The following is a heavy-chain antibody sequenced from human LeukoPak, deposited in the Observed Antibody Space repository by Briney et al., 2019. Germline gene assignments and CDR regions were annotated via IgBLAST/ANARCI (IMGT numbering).Heavy chain of an antibody. V-gene: IGHV3-11*03. J-gene: IGHJ4*02. CDR2: IGSSSSYT. CDR1: GFTFSDCY. D-gene: IGHD2/OR15-2a*01. Sequence: PGGSLRLSCAASGFTFSDCYMSWIRQTPGKGLEWVSYIGSSSSYTNYADSVKGRFTISRDNAKNSLYLQMNSLRAEDTAVYYCARTQNWYYFDYWGQGTLVTVSS. CDR3: ARTQNWYYFDY.